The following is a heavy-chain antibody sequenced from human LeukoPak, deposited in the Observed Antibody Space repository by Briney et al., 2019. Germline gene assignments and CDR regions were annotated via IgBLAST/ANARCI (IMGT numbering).Heavy chain of an antibody. CDR1: GYSFTSYW. Sequence: GESLKISCKGSGYSFTSYWIGWVRHMPGKGLEWMGIIHPGDSDTRYSPSFQGQVTISADKSISTAYLQWSSLKASDTSMYYCARQYCGTTTCYVREFGFWGQGTLVTVSS. D-gene: IGHD2-2*01. CDR2: IHPGDSDT. V-gene: IGHV5-51*01. J-gene: IGHJ4*02. CDR3: ARQYCGTTTCYVREFGF.